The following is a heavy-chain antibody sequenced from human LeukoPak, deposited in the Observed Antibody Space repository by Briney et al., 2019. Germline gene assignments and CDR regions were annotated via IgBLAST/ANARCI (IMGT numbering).Heavy chain of an antibody. CDR1: GFTFSSYS. Sequence: NPGGSLRLSCAASGFTFSSYSMNWVRQAPGKGLEWVSSISSSSSYIYYADSVKGRFTISRDNAKNSLYLQMNSLRAEDTAVYCCARHQHYDFWSGYSYYWGQGTLVTVSS. CDR3: ARHQHYDFWSGYSYY. D-gene: IGHD3-3*01. CDR2: ISSSSSYI. J-gene: IGHJ4*02. V-gene: IGHV3-21*01.